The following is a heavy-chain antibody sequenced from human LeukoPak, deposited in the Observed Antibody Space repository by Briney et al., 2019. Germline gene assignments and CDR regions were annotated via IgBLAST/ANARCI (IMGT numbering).Heavy chain of an antibody. CDR2: INHSGST. Sequence: SETLSLTCAVYGGSFSGYYWSWIRQPPGKGLEWIGEINHSGSTNYNPSLKSRVTISVDTSKNQFSLKLSSVTAADTAVYYCASGGATTSPGDYWGQGTLVTVSS. J-gene: IGHJ4*02. D-gene: IGHD1-26*01. CDR1: GGSFSGYY. CDR3: ASGGATTSPGDY. V-gene: IGHV4-34*01.